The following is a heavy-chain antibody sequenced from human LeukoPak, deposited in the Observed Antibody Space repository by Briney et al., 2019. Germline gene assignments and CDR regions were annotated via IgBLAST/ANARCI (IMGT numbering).Heavy chain of an antibody. CDR1: GFTFSDHY. CDR2: TRNKANSYTT. J-gene: IGHJ4*02. Sequence: GGSLRLSCAASGFTFSDHYMDWVRQAPGKGLEWVGRTRNKANSYTTEYAASVKGRFTISRDDSKNSLYQQMNSLKTEDTAVYYCASSGSSIAARVFDYWGQGTLVTVSS. CDR3: ASSGSSIAARVFDY. D-gene: IGHD6-6*01. V-gene: IGHV3-72*01.